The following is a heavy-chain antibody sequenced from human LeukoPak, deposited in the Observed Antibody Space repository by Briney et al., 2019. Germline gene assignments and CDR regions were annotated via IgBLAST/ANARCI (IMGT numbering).Heavy chain of an antibody. D-gene: IGHD6-19*01. CDR1: GFTFSSYG. J-gene: IGHJ4*02. CDR3: AREGGWSSFDY. CDR2: IWYDGTNK. V-gene: IGHV3-33*01. Sequence: GGSLRLSCAASGFTFSSYGMHWVRQAPGKGLEWVAVIWYDGTNKYYADSVKGRFTISRDNSKNTLFLQMNILRAEDTAVYYCAREGGWSSFDYWGQGTLVTVSS.